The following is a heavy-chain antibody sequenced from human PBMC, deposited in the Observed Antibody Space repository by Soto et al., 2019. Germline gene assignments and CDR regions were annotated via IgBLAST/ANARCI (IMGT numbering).Heavy chain of an antibody. CDR3: ASRDPGTSVDY. D-gene: IGHD1-7*01. CDR2: IYRTGST. V-gene: IGHV4-4*02. J-gene: IGHJ4*02. CDR1: GGSFTSNNW. Sequence: QVQLQESGPGLMKPSGTLSLTCAVSGGSFTSNNWWTWVRQPPGQGLEWIGEIYRTGSTNYNPSLKNRVTISLDKSENQFSLKVTSLTAADTAVYYCASRDPGTSVDYWGQGTLVTVSS.